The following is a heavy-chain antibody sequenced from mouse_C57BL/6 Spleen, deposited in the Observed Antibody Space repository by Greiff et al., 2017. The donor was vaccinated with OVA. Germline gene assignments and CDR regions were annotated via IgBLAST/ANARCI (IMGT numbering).Heavy chain of an antibody. CDR2: IDPNSGGT. CDR1: GYTFTSYW. V-gene: IGHV1-72*01. CDR3: ARSGTMVTYLYYYAMDY. J-gene: IGHJ4*01. D-gene: IGHD2-1*01. Sequence: QVQLKQPGAELVKPGASVKLSCKASGYTFTSYWMHWVKQRPGRGLEWIGRIDPNSGGTKYNEKFKSKATLTVDKPSSTAYMQLSSLTSEDSAVYYCARSGTMVTYLYYYAMDYWGQGTSVTVSS.